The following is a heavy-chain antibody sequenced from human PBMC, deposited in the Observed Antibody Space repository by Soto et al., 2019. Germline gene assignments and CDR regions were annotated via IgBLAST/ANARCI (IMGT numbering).Heavy chain of an antibody. J-gene: IGHJ4*02. CDR3: ARGYYYGSGSYLNY. Sequence: QVQLVQSGAEVKKPGSSVKVSCKASGGTFSSYTISWVRQAPGQGLEWMGRIIPIFGIANYAQKFQGRVTITADKSTSTAYMELSSLRSEDTAVYYCARGYYYGSGSYLNYWGQGTLVTVSS. D-gene: IGHD3-10*01. CDR2: IIPIFGIA. V-gene: IGHV1-69*02. CDR1: GGTFSSYT.